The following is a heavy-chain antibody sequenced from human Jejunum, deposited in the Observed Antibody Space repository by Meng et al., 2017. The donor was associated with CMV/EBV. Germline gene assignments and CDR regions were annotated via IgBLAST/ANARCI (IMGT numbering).Heavy chain of an antibody. CDR1: GYTFTSYA. CDR2: IDPNTGNP. CDR3: ARDSPLDGYSLLDY. Sequence: VQLVPFGSGCTQPGASVKVSCRPSGYTFTSYAINWVRQAPGQGPDWMGWIDPNTGNPTYDQGFTGRFVFSLDTSVSTAYLQINSLRADDTAVYYCARDSPLDGYSLLDYWGQGTLVTVSS. J-gene: IGHJ4*02. D-gene: IGHD5-24*01. V-gene: IGHV7-4-1*02.